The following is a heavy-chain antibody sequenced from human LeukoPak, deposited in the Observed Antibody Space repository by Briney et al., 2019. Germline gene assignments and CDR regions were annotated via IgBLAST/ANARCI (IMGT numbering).Heavy chain of an antibody. CDR1: GGSISSSY. V-gene: IGHV4-4*07. Sequence: SETLSLTCTVSGGSISSSYWSWIRQPAGKGLEWIGRIYTNGGINYNPSLKSRVTISFDKPQNQLSLRLSSVTAADTAVYYCAKTRSSPSWFDPWGQGTLVTVSS. CDR2: IYTNGGI. CDR3: AKTRSSPSWFDP. J-gene: IGHJ5*02.